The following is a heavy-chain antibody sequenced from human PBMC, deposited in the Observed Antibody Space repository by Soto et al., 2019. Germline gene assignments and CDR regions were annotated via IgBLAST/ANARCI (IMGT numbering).Heavy chain of an antibody. CDR3: AREFIGQYSSSWYIGY. CDR2: IYYSGST. CDR1: GGSISSGGYY. V-gene: IGHV4-31*03. J-gene: IGHJ4*02. D-gene: IGHD6-13*01. Sequence: QVQLQESGPGLVKPSQTLSLTCTVSGGSISSGGYYWSWIRQHPGKGLEWIGYIYYSGSTYYNPSLKRRVTISVHTSKNQFSLKLSSVTAADTGMYYCAREFIGQYSSSWYIGYWGQGTLVTVSS.